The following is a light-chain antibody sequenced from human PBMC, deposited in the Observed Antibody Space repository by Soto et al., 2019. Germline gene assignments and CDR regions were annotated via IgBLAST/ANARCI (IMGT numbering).Light chain of an antibody. CDR1: QSISSW. V-gene: IGKV1-5*03. CDR3: QQYDTYSRT. CDR2: NAS. Sequence: DIQMTQYPSTLSASVGDRVTITCRASQSISSWLAWYQQKPGKAPKLLISNASNLESGVPSRFSGSGSGTEFTLTISSLQPDDFATYYCQQYDTYSRTFGQGTKVDIK. J-gene: IGKJ1*01.